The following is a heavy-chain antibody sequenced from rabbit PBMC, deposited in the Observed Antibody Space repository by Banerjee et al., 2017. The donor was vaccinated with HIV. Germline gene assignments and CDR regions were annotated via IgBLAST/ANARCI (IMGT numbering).Heavy chain of an antibody. CDR1: GFSFSNRYV. CDR2: IITGDGKT. V-gene: IGHV1S45*01. CDR3: ARDRDWTLDL. D-gene: IGHD4-2*01. J-gene: IGHJ6*01. Sequence: QEQLEESGGGLVKPEGSLTLTCKASGFSFSNRYVMCWVRQAPGKGLEWIACIITGDGKTYYASWVNGRFSISKTSSTTVTLQMTSLTAADTATYFCARDRDWTLDLWGPGTLVTVS.